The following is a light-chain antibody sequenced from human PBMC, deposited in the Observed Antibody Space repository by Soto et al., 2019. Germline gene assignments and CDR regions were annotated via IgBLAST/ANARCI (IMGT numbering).Light chain of an antibody. V-gene: IGKV3-11*01. CDR3: QQRTNLPLFT. Sequence: EIVLTQSPATLSLSPGEGATLSCRASQSVSRYLAWYQQKPGQAPRLLIYDTSKRAIGIPARFSGSGSGTDFTLTISSLEPEDSAVYYCQQRTNLPLFTFGPGTKVDIK. J-gene: IGKJ3*01. CDR1: QSVSRY. CDR2: DTS.